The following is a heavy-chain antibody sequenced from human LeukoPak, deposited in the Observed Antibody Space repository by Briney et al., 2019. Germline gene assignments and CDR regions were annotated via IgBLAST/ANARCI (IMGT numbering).Heavy chain of an antibody. V-gene: IGHV4-39*07. D-gene: IGHD5-24*01. J-gene: IGHJ3*02. CDR3: ARMLGFGLHDAFDI. Sequence: PSETLSLTCTVSGGSIGSSSYYWGWIRQPPGKGLEWIGEINHSGSTNYNPSLKSRVTISVDTSKNQFSLKLSSVTAADTAVYYCARMLGFGLHDAFDIWGQGTMVTVSS. CDR1: GGSIGSSSYY. CDR2: INHSGST.